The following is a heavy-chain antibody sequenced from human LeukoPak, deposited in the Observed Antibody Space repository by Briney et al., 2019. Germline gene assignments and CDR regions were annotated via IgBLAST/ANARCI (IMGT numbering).Heavy chain of an antibody. J-gene: IGHJ5*02. Sequence: GGSLRLSCAASGFTFSSYGMHWVRQAPGKGLEWVAFIRYDGSTKYYADSMKGRFTISRDNSKTTLYLQMNSLRAEDTAVYYCARDPPWSGYDSWGQGTLVTVSS. V-gene: IGHV3-30*02. CDR3: ARDPPWSGYDS. CDR1: GFTFSSYG. CDR2: IRYDGSTK. D-gene: IGHD5-12*01.